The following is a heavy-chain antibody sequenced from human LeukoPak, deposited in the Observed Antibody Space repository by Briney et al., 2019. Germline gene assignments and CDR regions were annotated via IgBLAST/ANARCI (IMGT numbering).Heavy chain of an antibody. CDR2: INPNSGGT. CDR1: GYTFTDYY. J-gene: IGHJ4*02. CDR3: ARAEQNYYDSSGYFTPFDY. Sequence: ASVKVSCKASGYTFTDYYMHWVRQAPGQGLEWMGWINPNSGGTNYAKNFQGRVTMTRDTSISTAYMELSRLRSDDTAVYYCARAEQNYYDSSGYFTPFDYWGQGTLVTVST. D-gene: IGHD3-22*01. V-gene: IGHV1-2*02.